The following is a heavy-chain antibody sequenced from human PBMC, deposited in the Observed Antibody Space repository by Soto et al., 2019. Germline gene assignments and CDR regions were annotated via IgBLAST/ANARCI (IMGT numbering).Heavy chain of an antibody. D-gene: IGHD1-26*01. J-gene: IGHJ4*02. Sequence: GSLRLSCAASGFTVSSNYMSWVRQAPGKGLEWGSVIYSGDTTYYADSAKGLFTISRHNSKNTLYLLVNSVRPDDTAVYYCERDPVGDTRFDHWGQGALVTDSS. CDR2: IYSGDTT. CDR1: GFTVSSNY. V-gene: IGHV3-53*04. CDR3: ERDPVGDTRFDH.